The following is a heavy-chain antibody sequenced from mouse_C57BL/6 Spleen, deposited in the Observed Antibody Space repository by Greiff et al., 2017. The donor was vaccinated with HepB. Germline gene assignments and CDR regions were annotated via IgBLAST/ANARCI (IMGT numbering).Heavy chain of an antibody. Sequence: QVQLQQPGAELVKPGASVKMSCKASGYTFTSYWITWVKQRPGQGLEWIGDIYPGSGSTNYNEKFKSKATLTVDTSSSTAYMQLSSLTSEDSAVYYCARVDYYDPLAMDYWGQGTSVTVSS. V-gene: IGHV1-55*01. CDR1: GYTFTSYW. CDR2: IYPGSGST. D-gene: IGHD2-4*01. J-gene: IGHJ4*01. CDR3: ARVDYYDPLAMDY.